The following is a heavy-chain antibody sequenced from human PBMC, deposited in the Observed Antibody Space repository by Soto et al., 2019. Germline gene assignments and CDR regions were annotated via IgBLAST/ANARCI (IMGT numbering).Heavy chain of an antibody. Sequence: QVQLQESGPGLVKPSQTLSLTCTVSGGSISSGGYYWSWIRQHPGKGREWIGYIYYSGSTYYNPSLKSRVTISVDTSKNQFSLKLSSVTAADTAVYHCARAQRYTIRYWYFDLWGRGTLVTVSS. D-gene: IGHD3-16*01. V-gene: IGHV4-31*03. CDR1: GGSISSGGYY. CDR2: IYYSGST. J-gene: IGHJ2*01. CDR3: ARAQRYTIRYWYFDL.